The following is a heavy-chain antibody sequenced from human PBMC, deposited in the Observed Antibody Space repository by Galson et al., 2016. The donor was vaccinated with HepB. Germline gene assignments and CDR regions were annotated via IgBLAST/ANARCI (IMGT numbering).Heavy chain of an antibody. CDR3: AGHCGGDCYNNLADAFDI. Sequence: SETLSLTCTVSSGSISSSRYYWGWICQPPGKGLEWIGSVYYSGTAYYDPSLKSRVSISVDTSKNQFSLRLSSVTAGDTAVYFCAGHCGGDCYNNLADAFDIWGRGTMVTVSS. V-gene: IGHV4-39*01. CDR1: SGSISSSRYY. J-gene: IGHJ3*02. CDR2: VYYSGTA. D-gene: IGHD2-21*01.